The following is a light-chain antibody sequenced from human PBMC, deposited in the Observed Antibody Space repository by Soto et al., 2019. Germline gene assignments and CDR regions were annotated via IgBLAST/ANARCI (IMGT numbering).Light chain of an antibody. V-gene: IGKV3-11*01. Sequence: EIVLTQSPDTLSLSPGERATLSCRASQSVSSYLAWYQQKPGQAPRLLIYDASNRATGIPARFSGSGSATDFTLTISSLEPEDFAVYYCQQRSNWLTWTFGQGTKVEIK. CDR2: DAS. CDR3: QQRSNWLTWT. J-gene: IGKJ1*01. CDR1: QSVSSY.